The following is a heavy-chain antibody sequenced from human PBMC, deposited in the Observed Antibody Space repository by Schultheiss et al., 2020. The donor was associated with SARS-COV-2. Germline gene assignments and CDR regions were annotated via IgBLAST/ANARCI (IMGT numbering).Heavy chain of an antibody. V-gene: IGHV4-61*01. CDR1: GGSVNSGSYY. Sequence: SETLSLTCTVSGGSVNSGSYYWSWIRQPPGKGLEWIGYMYYSGSTSYKPSLKSRVTISVDTSKKQLSLKLSSVTAADTAVYYCARKRVVVVPAAMGWFDPWGQGTLVTVSS. CDR2: MYYSGST. CDR3: ARKRVVVVPAAMGWFDP. D-gene: IGHD2-2*01. J-gene: IGHJ5*02.